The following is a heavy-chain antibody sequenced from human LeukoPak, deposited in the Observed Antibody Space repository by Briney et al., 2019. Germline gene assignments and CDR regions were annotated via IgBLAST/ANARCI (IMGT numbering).Heavy chain of an antibody. V-gene: IGHV4-30-4*08. CDR3: ASLQYRYYFDY. D-gene: IGHD4-11*01. J-gene: IGHJ4*02. Sequence: SETLSLTCAVSGGSISSGDYYWSWIRQPPGKGLEWIGYIYYSGSTYYNPSLKSRVTISVDTSKNQFSLKLSSVTAADTAVYYCASLQYRYYFDYWGQGTLATVSS. CDR2: IYYSGST. CDR1: GGSISSGDYY.